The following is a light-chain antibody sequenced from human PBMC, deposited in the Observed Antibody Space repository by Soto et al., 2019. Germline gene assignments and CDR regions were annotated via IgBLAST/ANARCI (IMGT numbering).Light chain of an antibody. Sequence: DIQMTQSPSTLSASVGDTVTITCRASQNINRWLAWYQQRPGKAPNLLIHKASSLEGGVPSRFSVSASGTEFTLTISRLQPDDFAAYFCLQYNVYPLTFGGGTKVEI. CDR2: KAS. CDR3: LQYNVYPLT. V-gene: IGKV1-5*03. J-gene: IGKJ4*01. CDR1: QNINRW.